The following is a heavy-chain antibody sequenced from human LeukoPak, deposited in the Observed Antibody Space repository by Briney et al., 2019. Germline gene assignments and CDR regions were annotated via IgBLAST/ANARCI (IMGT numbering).Heavy chain of an antibody. CDR2: VKQDGSEK. CDR1: GFTFSSYW. Sequence: GGSLRLSCAASGFTFSSYWMSWVRQAPGKGLEWVANVKQDGSEKYYVDSVKGRFTISRDNAKNSLYLQMNSLRAEDTAVYYCARDQRYCSSSSCPWEPFDYWGQGTLVTVSS. D-gene: IGHD2-2*01. CDR3: ARDQRYCSSSSCPWEPFDY. J-gene: IGHJ4*02. V-gene: IGHV3-7*05.